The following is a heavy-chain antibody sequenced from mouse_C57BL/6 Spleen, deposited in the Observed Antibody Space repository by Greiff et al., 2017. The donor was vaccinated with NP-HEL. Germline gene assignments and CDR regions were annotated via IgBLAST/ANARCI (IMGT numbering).Heavy chain of an antibody. J-gene: IGHJ2*01. CDR1: GYAFTNYL. CDR2: INPGSGGT. CDR3: ARSLTGVDY. Sequence: QVQLKESGAELVRPGTSVKVSCKASGYAFTNYLIEWVKQRPGQGLEWIGVINPGSGGTNYNEKFKGKATLTADKSSSTAYMQLSSLTSEDSAVYFCARSLTGVDYWGQGTTLTVSS. V-gene: IGHV1-54*01. D-gene: IGHD4-1*01.